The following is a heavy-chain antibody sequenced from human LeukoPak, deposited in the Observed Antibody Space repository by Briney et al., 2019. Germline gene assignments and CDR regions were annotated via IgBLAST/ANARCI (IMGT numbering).Heavy chain of an antibody. CDR3: ARDRVLLWFGELSDFDY. D-gene: IGHD3-10*01. CDR2: ISAYNGNT. CDR1: GYTFTSYG. V-gene: IGHV1-18*01. J-gene: IGHJ4*02. Sequence: ASVKVSCTASGYTFTSYGISWVRQAPGQGLEWMGWISAYNGNTNYAQKLQGRVTMTTDTSTSTAYMELRSLRSDDTAVYYCARDRVLLWFGELSDFDYWGQGTLVTVSS.